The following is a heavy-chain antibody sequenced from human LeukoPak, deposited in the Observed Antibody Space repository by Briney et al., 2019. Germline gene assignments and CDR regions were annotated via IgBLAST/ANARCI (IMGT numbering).Heavy chain of an antibody. CDR1: GFTFSSYG. CDR2: ISYDGSNK. J-gene: IGHJ4*02. CDR3: ARTLDIVVVPAALNDY. Sequence: PGGSLRLSCAASGFTFSSYGMHWVRQAPGKGLEWVAVISYDGSNKYYADSVKGRFTISRDNSKNTLYLQMNSLRAEDTAVYYCARTLDIVVVPAALNDYWGQGTLVTVSS. V-gene: IGHV3-30*03. D-gene: IGHD2-2*03.